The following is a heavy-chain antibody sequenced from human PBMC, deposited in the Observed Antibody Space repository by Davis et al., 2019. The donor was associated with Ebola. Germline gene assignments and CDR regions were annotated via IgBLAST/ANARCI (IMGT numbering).Heavy chain of an antibody. J-gene: IGHJ6*02. D-gene: IGHD2-21*01. CDR1: GYILPELS. CDR3: ATPHPFLAFQYFGLDV. Sequence: ASVTVSCKVSGYILPELSMHWVRQAPGKGLEWMGGFDPESGKVVYAQKFQGRVTMTEDTSTDTAYLEVTSLRSEDTAVYYCATPHPFLAFQYFGLDVWGQGTTVTVSS. CDR2: FDPESGKV. V-gene: IGHV1-24*01.